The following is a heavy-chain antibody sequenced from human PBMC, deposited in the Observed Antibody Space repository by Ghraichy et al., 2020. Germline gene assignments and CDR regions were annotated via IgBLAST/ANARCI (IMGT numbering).Heavy chain of an antibody. CDR1: GFTFSSYE. V-gene: IGHV3-48*03. CDR2: ISSSGSTI. CDR3: ARDRVEGAATWYYYDSSGYYHLDY. J-gene: IGHJ4*02. Sequence: GSLRLSCAASGFTFSSYEMNWVRQAPGKGLEWVSYISSSGSTIYYADSVKGRFTISRDNAKNSLYLQMNSLRAEDTAVYYCARDRVEGAATWYYYDSSGYYHLDYWGQGTLVTVSS. D-gene: IGHD3-22*01.